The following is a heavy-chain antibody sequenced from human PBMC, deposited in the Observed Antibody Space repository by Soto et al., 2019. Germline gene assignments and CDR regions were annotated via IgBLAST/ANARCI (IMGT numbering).Heavy chain of an antibody. D-gene: IGHD2-2*01. Sequence: SETLSLTCTVSGGSISSSSYYWGWIRQPPGKGLEWIGSIYYSGSTYYNPSLKSRVTISVDTSKNQFSLKLSSVTAADTAVYYCALRYQLPERENWFDPWGQGTLVTVSS. CDR1: GGSISSSSYY. J-gene: IGHJ5*02. CDR3: ALRYQLPERENWFDP. CDR2: IYYSGST. V-gene: IGHV4-39*01.